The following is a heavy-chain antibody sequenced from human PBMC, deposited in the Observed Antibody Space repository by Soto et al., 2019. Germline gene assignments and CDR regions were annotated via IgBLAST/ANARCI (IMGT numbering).Heavy chain of an antibody. J-gene: IGHJ4*02. D-gene: IGHD1-7*01. Sequence: EVHLVESGGGLVQPGGSLRLSCAGSGFSFSDYYIDWVRQAPGKGLEWVGRSRDKGNSYSTDYAAAVKGIFTVSRDTSKNSLYLQMNSLKADDTALYYCARSIPGTTSFDSWGQGTLVTVSS. CDR2: SRDKGNSYST. CDR1: GFSFSDYY. CDR3: ARSIPGTTSFDS. V-gene: IGHV3-72*01.